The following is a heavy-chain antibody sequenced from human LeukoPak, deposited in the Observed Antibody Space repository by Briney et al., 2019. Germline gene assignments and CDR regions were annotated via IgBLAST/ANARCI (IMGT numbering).Heavy chain of an antibody. D-gene: IGHD6-13*01. CDR3: ARDRGSFVGSSWYSHYMDV. J-gene: IGHJ6*03. CDR2: IIPIFGTA. CDR1: GGTFSSYA. V-gene: IGHV1-69*13. Sequence: SVKVSCKASGGTFSSYAISWVRQAPGQGLEWMGGIIPIFGTANYAQKFQGRVTITADEATSTAYMELSSLRSEDTAVYYCARDRGSFVGSSWYSHYMDVCGKGTTVTVSS.